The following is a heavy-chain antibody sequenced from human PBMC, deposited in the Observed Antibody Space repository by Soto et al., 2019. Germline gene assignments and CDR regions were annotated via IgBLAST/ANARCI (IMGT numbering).Heavy chain of an antibody. Sequence: QVQLVQSGAEVKKPGSSVKVSCKASGGTFSSYAISWVRQAPGQGLEWMGGIIPIFGTANYAQKFQGRVTITADEATSTAYMELSSLRSEDTAVYYCARAGDTAMVDYYYYGMDVWGQGTTVTVSS. J-gene: IGHJ6*02. CDR3: ARAGDTAMVDYYYYGMDV. CDR1: GGTFSSYA. D-gene: IGHD5-18*01. V-gene: IGHV1-69*12. CDR2: IIPIFGTA.